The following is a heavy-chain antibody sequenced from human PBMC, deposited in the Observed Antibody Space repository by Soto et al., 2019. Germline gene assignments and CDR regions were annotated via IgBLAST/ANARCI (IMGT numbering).Heavy chain of an antibody. CDR3: AASTVTSSL. D-gene: IGHD4-4*01. CDR2: IYGYNGNT. Sequence: QVQLVQSGAEVKKPGASVKVSCKASGYSFTNYGFSWVRQAPGQGLEWIGWIYGYNGNTNYAPKLQGRFTMTTDTSTSTAYMELGSLTSDDTAVYFCAASTVTSSLWGQGTLVTVSS. CDR1: GYSFTNYG. J-gene: IGHJ4*02. V-gene: IGHV1-18*01.